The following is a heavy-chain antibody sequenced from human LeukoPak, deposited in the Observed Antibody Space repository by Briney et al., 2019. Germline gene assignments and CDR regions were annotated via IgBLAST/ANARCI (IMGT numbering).Heavy chain of an antibody. CDR3: ARVAKRSYVYYFDY. J-gene: IGHJ4*02. D-gene: IGHD1-26*01. CDR1: GFTFSDYY. V-gene: IGHV3-11*01. CDR2: ISSSGSTI. Sequence: GGSLRLPCAASGFTFSDYYMSWIRQAPGKGLEWVSYISSSGSTIYYADSVKGRFTISRDNAKNSLYLQMNSLRAEDTAVYYCARVAKRSYVYYFDYWGQGTLVTVSS.